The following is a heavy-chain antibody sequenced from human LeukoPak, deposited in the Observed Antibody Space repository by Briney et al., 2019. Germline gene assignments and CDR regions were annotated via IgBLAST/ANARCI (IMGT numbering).Heavy chain of an antibody. J-gene: IGHJ4*02. V-gene: IGHV3-64D*06. CDR3: VRGTGY. CDR2: ISSNGDST. Sequence: GGSLRLSCSVSGFTFSTYVMHWVRQAPGKGLEYVSAISSNGDSTYYADSVKGRFTISRDNSKNTLYLQMSSLRPDDTAVYFCVRGTGYWGQGTLVTVSS. CDR1: GFTFSTYV.